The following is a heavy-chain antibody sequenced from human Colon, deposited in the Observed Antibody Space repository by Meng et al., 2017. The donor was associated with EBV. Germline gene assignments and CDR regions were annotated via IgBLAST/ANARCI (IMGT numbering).Heavy chain of an antibody. Sequence: QVELQESGPGLVKPSQTLSLTCTVSGGSISSGNHYWSWIRQRPGKGLEWFGHIYYSGSTFYNPSLKRRVIISIDTSKNQFSLNLRSVTAADTAVYYCARVSSGWDYFDYWGQGTLVTASS. D-gene: IGHD6-19*01. V-gene: IGHV4-31*03. CDR3: ARVSSGWDYFDY. CDR2: IYYSGST. CDR1: GGSISSGNHY. J-gene: IGHJ4*02.